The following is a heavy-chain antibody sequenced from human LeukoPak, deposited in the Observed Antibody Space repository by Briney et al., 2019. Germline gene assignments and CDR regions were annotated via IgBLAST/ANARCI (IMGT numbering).Heavy chain of an antibody. CDR3: ASRFDY. J-gene: IGHJ4*02. CDR2: ISTNGITM. CDR1: GFTFSDYS. Sequence: PGGSLRLSCAVSGFTFSDYSMNWVRQAPGKGLEWVSYISTNGITMYYADSVKGRFTISRDNAKNSLYLQMNSLRAEDTAVYYCASRFDYWGQGTLVTVSS. V-gene: IGHV3-48*01.